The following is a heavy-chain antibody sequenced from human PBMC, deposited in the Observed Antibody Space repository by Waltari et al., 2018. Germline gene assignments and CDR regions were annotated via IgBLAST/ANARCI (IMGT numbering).Heavy chain of an antibody. Sequence: EVDLVESGGGSVTPGESLRLSCDTSGLTFMPAWMTWVRQAPGKRPEWIGRIKTTSEGGTTDYAAAVRGRFIISRDDSKKTLFLQMNSLKIEDTGLYYCTLPSAGHFDFWGQGTLVTVSS. CDR3: TLPSAGHFDF. J-gene: IGHJ4*02. CDR2: IKTTSEGGTT. V-gene: IGHV3-15*01. CDR1: GLTFMPAW.